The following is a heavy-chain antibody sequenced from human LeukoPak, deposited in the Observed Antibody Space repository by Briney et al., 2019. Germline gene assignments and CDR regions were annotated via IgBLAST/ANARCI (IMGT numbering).Heavy chain of an antibody. J-gene: IGHJ4*02. CDR1: GFTFSSYG. CDR3: ARDFAWLADY. Sequence: GRSLRLSCAASGFTFSSYGMHWVRQAPGKGLEWVAVIWYDGSNKYYADSVKGRFTISRDNSKNTLYLQMDSLRAEDTAVYYCARDFAWLADYWGQGTLVTVSS. D-gene: IGHD6-19*01. CDR2: IWYDGSNK. V-gene: IGHV3-33*01.